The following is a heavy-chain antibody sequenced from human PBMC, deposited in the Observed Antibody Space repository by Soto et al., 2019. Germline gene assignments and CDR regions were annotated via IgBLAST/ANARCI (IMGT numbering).Heavy chain of an antibody. CDR2: INPNSGDT. CDR3: AKGGAIVAAGTRVYLYNAMDV. V-gene: IGHV1-2*02. Sequence: GXSVKVSCKASGYTFTGYYVHWVRQAPGQVLEWMGWINPNSGDTYLAQRFQGRVTMNRDTSIGTAYMELRGLTSDDTAEYYCAKGGAIVAAGTRVYLYNAMDVWGQGTTVTVSS. CDR1: GYTFTGYY. J-gene: IGHJ6*02. D-gene: IGHD1-26*01.